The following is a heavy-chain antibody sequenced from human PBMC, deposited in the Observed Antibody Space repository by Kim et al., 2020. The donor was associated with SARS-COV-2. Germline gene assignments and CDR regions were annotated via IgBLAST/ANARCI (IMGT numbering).Heavy chain of an antibody. J-gene: IGHJ6*02. V-gene: IGHV5-10-1*01. CDR1: GYSFTSYW. Sequence: GESLKISCKGSGYSFTSYWNSWVRQMPGKGLGWMGRIDPSDSYTDYSPSFQGHVTISDDKSISTAYLQWSSLKASDTAMYYLASHCTSCYSYYYYYYGRDVWGQGTTVTVSS. D-gene: IGHD2-2*01. CDR3: ASHCTSCYSYYYYYYGRDV. CDR2: IDPSDSYT.